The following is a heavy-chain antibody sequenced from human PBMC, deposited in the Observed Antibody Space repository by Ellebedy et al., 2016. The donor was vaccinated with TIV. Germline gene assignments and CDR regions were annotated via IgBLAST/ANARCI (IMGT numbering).Heavy chain of an antibody. CDR3: ARDRLIVGNTGGFDF. J-gene: IGHJ4*02. D-gene: IGHD1-26*01. CDR2: IKQDGSKK. V-gene: IGHV3-7*03. Sequence: PGGSLRLSCAASGFTFNDYWMSWVRQAPGKGLEWVANIKQDGSKKYHVDSVRGRFTISRDNARNSLYLQMDNLRVEDTALYYCARDRLIVGNTGGFDFWGQGTLVTVSS. CDR1: GFTFNDYW.